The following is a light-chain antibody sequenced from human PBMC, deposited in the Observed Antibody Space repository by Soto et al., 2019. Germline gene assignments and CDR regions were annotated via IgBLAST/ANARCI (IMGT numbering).Light chain of an antibody. CDR2: DVS. CDR1: SSDVGGYNY. V-gene: IGLV2-14*03. CDR3: SSYTSSSTRV. Sequence: SVLTQPASVSGSPGQSITISCAGTSSDVGGYNYVSWYQQHPGKAPKLMIYDVSNRPSGVSNRFSASKSGDTASLTISGLQDEDEADYYCSSYTSSSTRVFGTGTKVPS. J-gene: IGLJ1*01.